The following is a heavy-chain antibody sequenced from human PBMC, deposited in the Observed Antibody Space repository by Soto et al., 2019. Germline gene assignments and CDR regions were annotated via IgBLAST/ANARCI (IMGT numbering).Heavy chain of an antibody. CDR2: ISSDGRTT. CDR1: GFTFSSYA. Sequence: PGGSLRLSCSVSGFTFSSYAMHWVRQAPGKGLEYASSISSDGRTTYYADSVKGRFTISRDNSKNTLYLQMSSLRAADTAIYYCVKDRYIDYWGQGTLVTSPQ. CDR3: VKDRYIDY. J-gene: IGHJ4*02. V-gene: IGHV3-64D*06.